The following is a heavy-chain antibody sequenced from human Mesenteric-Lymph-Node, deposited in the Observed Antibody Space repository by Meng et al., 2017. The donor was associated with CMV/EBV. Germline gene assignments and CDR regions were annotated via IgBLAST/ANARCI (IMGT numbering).Heavy chain of an antibody. CDR3: AHSSGIAAAGPFYFDY. Sequence: QITLKESGPTLVKATQTITLTFTFSGFSLSTSGVGVGWIRQPPGKALEWLALIYWDDDKRYSPSLKSRLTITKDTSKNQVVLTMTNMDPVDTATYYCAHSSGIAAAGPFYFDYWGQGTLVTVSS. CDR1: GFSLSTSGVG. V-gene: IGHV2-5*02. D-gene: IGHD6-13*01. CDR2: IYWDDDK. J-gene: IGHJ4*02.